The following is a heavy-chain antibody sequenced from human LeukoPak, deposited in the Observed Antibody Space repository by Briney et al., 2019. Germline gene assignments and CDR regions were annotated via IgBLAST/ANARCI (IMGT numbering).Heavy chain of an antibody. D-gene: IGHD3-22*01. V-gene: IGHV1-2*02. CDR3: ARDSGYYDSSGYFLFDY. Sequence: GASVKVSCKASGYTFTGYYMHWVRQAPGQGLEWMGWINPNSGGTNYAQKFQGRVTMTRDTSISTAYMELSRLRSDDTAVYYCARDSGYYDSSGYFLFDYWGQGTLVTVSS. CDR1: GYTFTGYY. J-gene: IGHJ4*02. CDR2: INPNSGGT.